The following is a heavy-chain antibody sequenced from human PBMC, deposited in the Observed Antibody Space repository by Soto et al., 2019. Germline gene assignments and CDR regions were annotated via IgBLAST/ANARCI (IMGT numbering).Heavy chain of an antibody. V-gene: IGHV1-69*02. CDR2: IIPILGIA. D-gene: IGHD2-15*01. J-gene: IGHJ6*03. CDR1: GGTFSSYT. CDR3: ASAGSAPPPHYYYYYMDV. Sequence: ASVKVSCKASGGTFSSYTISWVRQAPGQGLEWMGRIIPILGIANYAQKFQGRVTITADKSTSTAYMELSSLRSEDTAVYYCASAGSAPPPHYYYYYMDVWGKGTTVTVSS.